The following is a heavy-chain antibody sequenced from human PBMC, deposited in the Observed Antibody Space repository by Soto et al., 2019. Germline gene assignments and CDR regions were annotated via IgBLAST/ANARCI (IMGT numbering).Heavy chain of an antibody. J-gene: IGHJ6*02. D-gene: IGHD2-2*01. CDR3: AREDRDRETGLVPAAIDGMDV. CDR2: IIPIFGIA. V-gene: IGHV1-69*08. CDR1: GGTFSRYS. Sequence: QVQLVQSGAEVKKPGSSVKVSCKDSGGTFSRYSITWVRQAPGHGLEWRGRIIPIFGIASYAQKFQGRVTITADESTSTAYMELSSLRSDDTAVYYCAREDRDRETGLVPAAIDGMDVWGQGTTVTVSS.